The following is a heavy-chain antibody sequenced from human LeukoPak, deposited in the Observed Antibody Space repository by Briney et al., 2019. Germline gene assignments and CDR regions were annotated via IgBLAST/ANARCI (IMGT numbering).Heavy chain of an antibody. D-gene: IGHD1-26*01. CDR3: ARVVGGSYYSANCFDY. Sequence: ASVKVSCTPSGYTFTSYGISWVRQAPGQGLEWMGWISAYNGNTNYAQKLQGRVTMTTDTSTSTAYMGLRSLRSDDTAVYYCARVVGGSYYSANCFDYWGQGTLVTVSS. V-gene: IGHV1-18*01. CDR1: GYTFTSYG. CDR2: ISAYNGNT. J-gene: IGHJ4*02.